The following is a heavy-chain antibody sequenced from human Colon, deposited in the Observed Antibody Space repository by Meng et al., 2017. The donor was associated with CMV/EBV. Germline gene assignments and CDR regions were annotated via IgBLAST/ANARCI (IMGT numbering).Heavy chain of an antibody. CDR2: IYYSGTA. CDR1: NGSISSTTYY. V-gene: IGHV4-31*03. D-gene: IGHD1-1*01. Sequence: LRLSCNVSNGSISSTTYYWTWMRQHPGKGLEWVGYIYYSGTAYHNPSLKSRLTISLDTSKNLCSMKLNSVTAADTAVYYCARHRDHHYPNFSFDLWGPGILVTVSS. J-gene: IGHJ4*02. CDR3: ARHRDHHYPNFSFDL.